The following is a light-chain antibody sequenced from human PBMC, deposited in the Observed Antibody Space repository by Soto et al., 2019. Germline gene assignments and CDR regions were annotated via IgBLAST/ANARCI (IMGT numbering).Light chain of an antibody. V-gene: IGKV1-17*01. CDR1: QDIGTD. CDR2: EAS. CDR3: QQLHSYPIT. J-gene: IGKJ5*01. Sequence: EIQMTQSPSSLSASVADRFTITFLASQDIGTDLGWYQQKPGKAPERLIYEASVLQSGVPSRFSGSGSGTEFTLTISSLQPDDFATYYCQQLHSYPITFGQGTRLEIK.